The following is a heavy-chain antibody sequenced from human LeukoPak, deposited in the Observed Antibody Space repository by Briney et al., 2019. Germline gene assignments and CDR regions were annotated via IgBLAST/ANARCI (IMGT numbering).Heavy chain of an antibody. CDR3: ARVPRHQLLSSSPSGAFDI. Sequence: PSETLSLTCAVSGGSISSSNWWSWVRQPPGKGLEWIGEIYHSGSTNYNPSLKCRVTISVDKSKNQFSLKLSSVTAADTAVYYCARVPRHQLLSSSPSGAFDIWGQGTMVTVSS. D-gene: IGHD2-2*01. CDR1: GGSISSSNW. CDR2: IYHSGST. J-gene: IGHJ3*02. V-gene: IGHV4-4*02.